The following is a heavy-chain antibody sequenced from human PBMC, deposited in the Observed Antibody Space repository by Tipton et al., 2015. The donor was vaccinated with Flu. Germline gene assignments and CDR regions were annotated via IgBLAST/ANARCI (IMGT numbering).Heavy chain of an antibody. CDR1: GDSISSGFY. CDR2: IYHSGTP. Sequence: LRLSCSVSGDSISSGFYCVWIRQAPGKALEWIGSIYHSGTPDYSPTLKSRVSMSVATSKNQFSLNLRSVTAADTAVYYCARGQSGAFDIWGQGTMVTVSS. V-gene: IGHV4-38-2*02. CDR3: ARGQSGAFDI. J-gene: IGHJ3*02.